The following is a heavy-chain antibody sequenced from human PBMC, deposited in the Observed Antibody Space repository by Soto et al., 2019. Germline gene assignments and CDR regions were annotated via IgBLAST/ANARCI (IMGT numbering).Heavy chain of an antibody. V-gene: IGHV3-30*18. CDR1: GFTFSSYG. D-gene: IGHD3-16*01. Sequence: QVHLVEFGGGVVQPGRSLRLSWAASGFTFSSYGMHVVRQAPGKGLECVAVISSDGSNQYYADSVNGRFTISRDNSKNTRYLQMHIRRTEDTAVYYCEKDHLGGVFVAATIYYLYSGMDVWGQGTTVTGAS. J-gene: IGHJ6*02. CDR2: ISSDGSNQ. CDR3: EKDHLGGVFVAATIYYLYSGMDV.